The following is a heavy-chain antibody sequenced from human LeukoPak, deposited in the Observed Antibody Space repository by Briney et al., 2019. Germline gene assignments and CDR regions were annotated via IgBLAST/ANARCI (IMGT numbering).Heavy chain of an antibody. Sequence: TGGSLRLSCAASGFTFSSDWMSWVRQAPGKGLMYVSRINIDGSITTYADSVKGRFTISRDNTKNTLYLQMNSLGAADTAVYYCVKDKMMDDRGVGFDPWGRGTLVTVSS. J-gene: IGHJ5*02. CDR1: GFTFSSDW. CDR2: INIDGSIT. CDR3: VKDKMMDDRGVGFDP. D-gene: IGHD1-1*01. V-gene: IGHV3-74*01.